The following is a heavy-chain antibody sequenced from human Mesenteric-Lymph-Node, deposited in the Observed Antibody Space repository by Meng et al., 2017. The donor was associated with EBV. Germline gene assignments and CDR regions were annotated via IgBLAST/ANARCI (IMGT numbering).Heavy chain of an antibody. CDR3: ARTYYYDSSGYAPFDY. CDR1: GGSVSSSSYD. J-gene: IGHJ4*02. Sequence: QRQAECSGPGLVKPSESLSLPYIVSGGSVSSSSYDWGWIRQPPGKGLEWIGSIYYSGSIYYNPSLKSRVTISVDTSKNQFSLKLSSVTAADTAVYYCARTYYYDSSGYAPFDYWGQGTLVTVSS. V-gene: IGHV4-39*07. D-gene: IGHD3-22*01. CDR2: IYYSGSI.